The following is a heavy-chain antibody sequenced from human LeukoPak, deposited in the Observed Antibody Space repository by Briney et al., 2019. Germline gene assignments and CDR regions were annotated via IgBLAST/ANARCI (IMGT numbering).Heavy chain of an antibody. J-gene: IGHJ4*02. Sequence: SETLSLTCTVSGYSISSGYYWSWIRQPPTKGLEWIGEINHRGSTNYNPSLKSRVTISVDTSKNQFSLKLSSVTAADTAVYYCAGKAVAGPYFDYWGQGTLVTVSS. CDR2: INHRGST. V-gene: IGHV4-38-2*02. CDR3: AGKAVAGPYFDY. D-gene: IGHD6-19*01. CDR1: GYSISSGYY.